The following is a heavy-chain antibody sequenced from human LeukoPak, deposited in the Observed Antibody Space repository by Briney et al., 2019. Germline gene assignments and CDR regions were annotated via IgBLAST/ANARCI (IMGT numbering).Heavy chain of an antibody. J-gene: IGHJ4*02. D-gene: IGHD6-19*01. V-gene: IGHV4-38-2*02. CDR3: ARGDSSGWCDY. Sequence: SETLSLTCTVSGYSISSGYYWGWIRQPPGKGLEWIGSIYHSGSTYYNPSLKSRVTISVDTSKNQFSLKLSSVTAADTAVYYCARGDSSGWCDYWGQGTLVTVSS. CDR2: IYHSGST. CDR1: GYSISSGYY.